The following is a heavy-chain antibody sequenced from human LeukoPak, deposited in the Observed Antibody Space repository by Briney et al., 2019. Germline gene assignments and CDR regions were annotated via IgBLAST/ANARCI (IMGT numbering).Heavy chain of an antibody. Sequence: ASVKVSCKASGYSFTRYAMYWVRQAPGQRLEWMGWINTGNGNTKYSQKFQGRVTITRDTSASTAYMELRSLRSDDTAVYYCARTSDSSVSYYYYGMDVWGQGTTVTVSS. V-gene: IGHV1-3*04. J-gene: IGHJ6*02. D-gene: IGHD3-22*01. CDR1: GYSFTRYA. CDR3: ARTSDSSVSYYYYGMDV. CDR2: INTGNGNT.